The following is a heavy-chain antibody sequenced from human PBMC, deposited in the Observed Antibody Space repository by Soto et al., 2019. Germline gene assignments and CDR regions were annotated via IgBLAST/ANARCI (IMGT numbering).Heavy chain of an antibody. CDR3: VKEAVGYYDILTGYPDY. CDR1: GFTFSSYA. Sequence: GGSLRLSCSASGFTFSSYAMHWVRQAPGKGLEYVSAISSNGGSTYYADSVKGRFTISRDNSKNTLYLQMSSLRAEDTAVYYCVKEAVGYYDILTGYPDYWGQGTLFTVSS. CDR2: ISSNGGST. V-gene: IGHV3-64D*08. D-gene: IGHD3-9*01. J-gene: IGHJ4*02.